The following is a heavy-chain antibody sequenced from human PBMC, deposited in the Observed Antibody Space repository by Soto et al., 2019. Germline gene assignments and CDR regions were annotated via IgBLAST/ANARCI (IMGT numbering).Heavy chain of an antibody. J-gene: IGHJ6*02. CDR2: IYYSGST. Sequence: SETLSLTCTVSGGSISSYYWSWIRQPPGKGLEWIGYIYYSGSTNYNPSLKSRVTISVDTSKNQFSLKLSSVTAADTAVYYCAREPGTKGYYYYYGMDVWGQGTTVTVSS. CDR3: AREPGTKGYYYYYGMDV. CDR1: GGSISSYY. V-gene: IGHV4-59*01. D-gene: IGHD1-7*01.